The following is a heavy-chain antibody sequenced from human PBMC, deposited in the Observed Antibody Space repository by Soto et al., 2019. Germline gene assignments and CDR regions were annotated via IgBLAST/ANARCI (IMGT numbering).Heavy chain of an antibody. J-gene: IGHJ6*02. CDR1: GGSVSSSSYY. CDR2: IYYSGST. CDR3: ARQRVGYGDYARSYYYGMDV. D-gene: IGHD4-17*01. V-gene: IGHV4-39*01. Sequence: SGSLSLTCAVCGGSVSSSSYYWGWIRQPPGKGLEWIGSIYYSGSTYYNPSLKSRVTISVDTSKNQFSLKLSSVTAADTAVYYCARQRVGYGDYARSYYYGMDVWGQGTTVTVSS.